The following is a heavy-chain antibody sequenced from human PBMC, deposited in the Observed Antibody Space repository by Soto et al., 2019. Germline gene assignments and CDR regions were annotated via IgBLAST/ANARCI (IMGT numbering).Heavy chain of an antibody. CDR1: GGSISSSSYY. V-gene: IGHV4-39*01. CDR3: AGSIAVVGRQGWVDP. D-gene: IGHD6-19*01. CDR2: IYYSGST. Sequence: QLQLQESGPGLVKPSETLSLTCTVSGGSISSSSYYWGWIRQPPGKGLEWIGSIYYSGSTYYNPSLMIRVTISVDTSKNQFSLKLSSVTAADTAGYYCAGSIAVVGRQGWVDPWGQGTLVTVSS. J-gene: IGHJ5*02.